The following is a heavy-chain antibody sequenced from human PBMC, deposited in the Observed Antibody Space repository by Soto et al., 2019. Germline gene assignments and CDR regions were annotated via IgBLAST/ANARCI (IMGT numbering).Heavy chain of an antibody. CDR3: AKGHYLYDSSGYRVFVY. Sequence: EVQLLESGGGLVQPGGSLRLSCAAPGFTFSNYAMSWVRQAPGKGLEWVSTLRIGGSITYYADSVKGRFTVSRVNSKNTLYLLMYGLRLEDTVVYYYAKGHYLYDSSGYRVFVYWGQETLVTVSS. CDR1: GFTFSNYA. CDR2: LRIGGSIT. J-gene: IGHJ4*01. D-gene: IGHD3-22*01. V-gene: IGHV3-23*01.